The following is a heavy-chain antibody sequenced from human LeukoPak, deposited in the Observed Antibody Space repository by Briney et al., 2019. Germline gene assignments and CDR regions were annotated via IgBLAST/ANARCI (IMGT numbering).Heavy chain of an antibody. CDR1: GGTFSSYA. V-gene: IGHV1-69*04. Sequence: ASVKVSCKASGGTFSSYAISWVRQDPGQGLEWMGRIIPILGIANYAQKFQGRVTITADKSTSTAYMELSSLRSEDTAVYYCARAFHSSSWYDYWGQGTLVTVSS. D-gene: IGHD6-13*01. J-gene: IGHJ4*02. CDR2: IIPILGIA. CDR3: ARAFHSSSWYDY.